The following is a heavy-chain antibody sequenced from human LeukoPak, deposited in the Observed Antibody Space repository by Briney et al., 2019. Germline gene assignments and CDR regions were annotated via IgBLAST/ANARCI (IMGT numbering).Heavy chain of an antibody. Sequence: ASVKVSCKASGYTFTCYYMHWVRQAPGQGLEWMGWINPNSGGTNYAQKLQGRVTMTTDTSTSTAYMELRSLRSDDTAVYYCARHNDYGDSKTDYWGQGTLVTVSS. CDR3: ARHNDYGDSKTDY. J-gene: IGHJ4*02. V-gene: IGHV1-2*02. CDR1: GYTFTCYY. CDR2: INPNSGGT. D-gene: IGHD4-17*01.